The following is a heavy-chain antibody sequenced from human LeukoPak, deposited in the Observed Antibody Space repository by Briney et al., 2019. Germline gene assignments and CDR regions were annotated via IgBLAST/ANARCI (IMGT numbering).Heavy chain of an antibody. D-gene: IGHD5-24*01. J-gene: IGHJ6*03. V-gene: IGHV3-74*01. CDR3: AREERWLHFSYHYYYMDV. CDR2: INIDGSST. CDR1: GFTFSSYW. Sequence: GGSLRLSCAASGFTFSSYWIHWVRQAPGEGLVWVSRINIDGSSTSYADSVKGRFTISRDNAKNTLYLQMNSLRAEDTAVYYCAREERWLHFSYHYYYMDVWGKGTTVTVSS.